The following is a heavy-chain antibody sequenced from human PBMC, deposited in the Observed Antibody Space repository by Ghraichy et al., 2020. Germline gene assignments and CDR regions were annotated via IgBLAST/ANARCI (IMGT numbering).Heavy chain of an antibody. CDR2: ISYDGSNK. CDR1: GFTFSSYA. J-gene: IGHJ4*02. V-gene: IGHV3-30-3*01. Sequence: GGSLRLSCAASGFTFSSYAMHWVRQAPGKGLEWVAVISYDGSNKYYADSVKGRFTISRDNSKNTLYLQMNSLRAEDTAVYYCARDLEASGYCSGGSCYWGQGTLVTVSS. CDR3: ARDLEASGYCSGGSCY. D-gene: IGHD2-15*01.